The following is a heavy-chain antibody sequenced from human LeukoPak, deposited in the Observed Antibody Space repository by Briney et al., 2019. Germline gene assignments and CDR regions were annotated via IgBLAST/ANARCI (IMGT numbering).Heavy chain of an antibody. CDR2: ISYDGSNR. CDR3: ARNAVAGRYYYYYFFMDV. CDR1: GFTFSSYG. Sequence: AGGSLRLSCAASGFTFSSYGMHWVRQAPGKGLEWVAVISYDGSNRYYADSVKGRFTISRDNSKNTLYLQMNSLRPEDTAVYYCARNAVAGRYYYYYFFMDVWGKGTTVTVSS. J-gene: IGHJ6*03. D-gene: IGHD6-19*01. V-gene: IGHV3-30*03.